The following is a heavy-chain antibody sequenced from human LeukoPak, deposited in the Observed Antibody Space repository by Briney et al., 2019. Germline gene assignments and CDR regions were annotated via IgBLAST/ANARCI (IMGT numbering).Heavy chain of an antibody. Sequence: ASVKVSCKTSGYTFTNYGISWVRQAPGQGLEWMGWISAYNGNTNYAQKLQGRVTMTTDTSTSTAYMELRSLRSDDTAVYYCARARIVGATNAYWGQGTLVTVSS. V-gene: IGHV1-18*01. J-gene: IGHJ4*02. CDR1: GYTFTNYG. CDR2: ISAYNGNT. CDR3: ARARIVGATNAY. D-gene: IGHD1-26*01.